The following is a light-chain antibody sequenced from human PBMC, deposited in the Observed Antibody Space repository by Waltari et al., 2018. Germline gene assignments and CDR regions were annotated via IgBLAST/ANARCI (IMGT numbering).Light chain of an antibody. J-gene: IGKJ4*01. Sequence: DIQMTQSPSTLSASVGDRVTITCRASQSISNWLAWYPQKPGKAPKLLIYKASNVESGVPSRFSGSGSGTEFTLTISSLQPDDFATYYCQQYNSYSSLTFGGGTKVEIK. CDR2: KAS. V-gene: IGKV1-5*03. CDR1: QSISNW. CDR3: QQYNSYSSLT.